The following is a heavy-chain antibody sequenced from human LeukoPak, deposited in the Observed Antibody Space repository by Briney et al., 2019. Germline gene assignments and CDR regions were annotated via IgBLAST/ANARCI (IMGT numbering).Heavy chain of an antibody. CDR2: INTNTGNP. V-gene: IGHV7-4-1*02. CDR3: ASRHGTDGYYFDY. Sequence: VASVKVSCKASGYTFTSFAMNWVRQAPGQGLEWMGWINTNTGNPTYAQGFTGRFVFSLDTSVSTAYLQISSLKAEDTAVYYCASRHGTDGYYFDYWGQGTLVTVSS. D-gene: IGHD1-7*01. CDR1: GYTFTSFA. J-gene: IGHJ4*02.